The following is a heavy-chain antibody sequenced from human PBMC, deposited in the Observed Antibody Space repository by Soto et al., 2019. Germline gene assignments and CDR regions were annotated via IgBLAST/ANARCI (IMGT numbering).Heavy chain of an antibody. D-gene: IGHD1-1*01. Sequence: QVHLVQSGAEVKKPGASVKVSCKASGYTFTSYGIIWVRQAPGQGLGWMGWISAHNGNTDYAQKHQGRVIVTRDTFTSTAYMELRSMISDDTALYYCARGRYGDYWGQGALVTVSS. CDR1: GYTFTSYG. CDR3: ARGRYGDY. CDR2: ISAHNGNT. V-gene: IGHV1-18*01. J-gene: IGHJ4*02.